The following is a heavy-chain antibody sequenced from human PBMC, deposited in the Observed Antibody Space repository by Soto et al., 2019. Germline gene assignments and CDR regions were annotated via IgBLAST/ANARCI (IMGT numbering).Heavy chain of an antibody. Sequence: QVQLQESGPGLVKPSETLSLTCTVSGGSISSYYWSWIRQPPGKGLECIGYINYSGSTNCNPSLKSRVTISVDTSKNQFSLKLSSVTAADTAVYYCARVRGNNYGYDLFEYWGQGTLVTVSS. CDR2: INYSGST. J-gene: IGHJ4*02. CDR3: ARVRGNNYGYDLFEY. V-gene: IGHV4-59*01. D-gene: IGHD5-18*01. CDR1: GGSISSYY.